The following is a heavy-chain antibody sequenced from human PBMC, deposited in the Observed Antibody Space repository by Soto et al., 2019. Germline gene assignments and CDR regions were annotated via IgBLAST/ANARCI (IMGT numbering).Heavy chain of an antibody. CDR1: GASISSGGYY. D-gene: IGHD5-12*01. CDR3: ARDAHGYNGEWYFDL. V-gene: IGHV4-30-4*01. J-gene: IGHJ2*01. Sequence: PSETLSLTCSVSGASISSGGYYWTWIRQSPGKGLECIGYIYLSGTPYYNPSLKSRVSISADTSKNLFSLKMTSVTAADTALYYCARDAHGYNGEWYFDLWGRGTLGTVSS. CDR2: IYLSGTP.